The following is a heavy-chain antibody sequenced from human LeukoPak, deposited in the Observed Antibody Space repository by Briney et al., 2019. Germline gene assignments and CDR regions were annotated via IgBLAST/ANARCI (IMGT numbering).Heavy chain of an antibody. D-gene: IGHD3-22*01. CDR3: ARGYYYDSSGYYYVPFDY. J-gene: IGHJ4*02. CDR2: IIPCFGTA. Sequence: GSSVKVSCKASGCTFSSYAISWVRQAPGQGLEWMGGIIPCFGTANYAQKFQGRVTITADESTSTGYMELSSLRSEDTAVYYCARGYYYDSSGYYYVPFDYWGQGTLVTVSS. V-gene: IGHV1-69*13. CDR1: GCTFSSYA.